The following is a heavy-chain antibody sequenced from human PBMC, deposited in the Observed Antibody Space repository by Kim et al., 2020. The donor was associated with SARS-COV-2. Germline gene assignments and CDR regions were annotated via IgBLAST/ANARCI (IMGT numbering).Heavy chain of an antibody. V-gene: IGHV3-53*01. CDR3: ARVGYEGGSYDYYYYYGMDV. CDR2: IYSGGST. D-gene: IGHD1-26*01. J-gene: IGHJ6*02. Sequence: GGSLRLSCAASGFTVSSNYMSWVRQAPGKGLEWVSVIYSGGSTYYADSVKGRFTISRDNSKNTLYLQMNSLRAEDTAVYYCARVGYEGGSYDYYYYYGMDVWGQGTTVTVSS. CDR1: GFTVSSNY.